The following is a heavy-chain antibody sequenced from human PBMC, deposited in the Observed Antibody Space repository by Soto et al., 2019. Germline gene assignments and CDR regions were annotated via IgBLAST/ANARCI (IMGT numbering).Heavy chain of an antibody. Sequence: ASVKVSCKASGYTFTSDGIRWVRQAPGQRLEWMGWINADNGNTNYSQKLQGRVTITTDTSASTAYMELSSLRSDDTAVYYCGRGSDEYSSSYVVYWGQGTLVTVSS. CDR3: GRGSDEYSSSYVVY. D-gene: IGHD6-6*01. V-gene: IGHV1-3*01. CDR2: INADNGNT. J-gene: IGHJ4*02. CDR1: GYTFTSDG.